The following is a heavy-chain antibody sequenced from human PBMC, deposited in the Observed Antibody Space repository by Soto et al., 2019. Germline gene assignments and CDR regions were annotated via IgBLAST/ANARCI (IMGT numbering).Heavy chain of an antibody. CDR3: VPIQPSEINGRPGMDV. J-gene: IGHJ6*02. V-gene: IGHV1-69*01. CDR2: IIPMFTIT. CDR1: AGTFISYA. D-gene: IGHD1-1*01. Sequence: QVQLVQSGAEVKKPGSSVKVSCKASAGTFISYAISWVRQAPGQGLEWMGGIIPMFTITNYAQKFQGRVTITADESTSTVYMELSSLRSEDTAVYYCVPIQPSEINGRPGMDVWGQGTTVTVSS.